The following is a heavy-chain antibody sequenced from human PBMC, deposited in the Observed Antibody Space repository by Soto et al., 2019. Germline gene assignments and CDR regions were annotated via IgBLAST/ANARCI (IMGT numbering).Heavy chain of an antibody. Sequence: ASVKVSCKXSGYTFTSYGISWVRQAPGQGLEWMGWISAYNGNTNYAQKLQGRVTMTTDTSTSTAYMELRSLRSDSTAVYYCARDRLWDYGDYGIDYWGQGTLVTVSS. CDR1: GYTFTSYG. D-gene: IGHD4-17*01. CDR3: ARDRLWDYGDYGIDY. V-gene: IGHV1-18*01. CDR2: ISAYNGNT. J-gene: IGHJ4*02.